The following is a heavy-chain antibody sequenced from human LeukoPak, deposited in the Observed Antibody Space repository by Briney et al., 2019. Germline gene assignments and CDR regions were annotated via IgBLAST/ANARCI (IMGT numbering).Heavy chain of an antibody. V-gene: IGHV3-21*04. CDR2: ISSSSSYI. D-gene: IGHD3-22*01. J-gene: IGHJ4*02. Sequence: GGSLRLSCAASGFTFSSYSMNWVRQAPGKGLEWVSSISSSSSYIYYADSVKGRFTISRDNAKNSLYLQMNSLRAEDTAVYYCAKDYYDSSGYYVFDYWGQGTLVTVSS. CDR3: AKDYYDSSGYYVFDY. CDR1: GFTFSSYS.